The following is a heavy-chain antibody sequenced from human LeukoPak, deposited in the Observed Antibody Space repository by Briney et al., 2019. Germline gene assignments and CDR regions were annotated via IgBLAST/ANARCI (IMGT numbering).Heavy chain of an antibody. Sequence: SETLSLTCTVSGGSISSSSYYWGWIRQPPGKGLEWIGSIYYSGSTYYNPSLKSRVTISVDTSKNQFSLKLSSVTAADTAVYYCARDKFKAAAPYYGMDVWGKGTTVTVSS. J-gene: IGHJ6*04. CDR2: IYYSGST. CDR1: GGSISSSSYY. V-gene: IGHV4-39*07. D-gene: IGHD6-13*01. CDR3: ARDKFKAAAPYYGMDV.